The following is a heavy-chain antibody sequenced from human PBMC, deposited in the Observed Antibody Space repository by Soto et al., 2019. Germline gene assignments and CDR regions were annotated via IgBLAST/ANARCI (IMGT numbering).Heavy chain of an antibody. CDR1: GGSISSGGYY. CDR2: IYYSGST. J-gene: IGHJ4*01. V-gene: IGHV4-31*03. D-gene: IGHD3-16*01. Sequence: QVQLQESGPGLVKPSQTLSLTCTVSGGSISSGGYYWSWIRQHPGKGLEWIGYIYYSGSTSYNPSLKSRVNISVDTSKNQFSLKLSSVTAADTAGYYCASGLSWRGINFDYWGQEPWSPSPQ. CDR3: ASGLSWRGINFDY.